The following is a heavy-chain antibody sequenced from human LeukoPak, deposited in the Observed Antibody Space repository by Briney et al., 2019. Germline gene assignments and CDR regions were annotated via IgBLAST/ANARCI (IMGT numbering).Heavy chain of an antibody. CDR1: GFTVSSNY. V-gene: IGHV3-53*01. J-gene: IGHJ4*02. Sequence: GGSLRLSCAASGFTVSSNYMSRVRQAPGKGLEWVSVIYSGGRTDYADSVKGRFTISRDNSKNTLNLQMNSLRADDTAVYYCARSQAVAGTVDYWGQGTLVTVSS. CDR2: IYSGGRT. CDR3: ARSQAVAGTVDY. D-gene: IGHD6-19*01.